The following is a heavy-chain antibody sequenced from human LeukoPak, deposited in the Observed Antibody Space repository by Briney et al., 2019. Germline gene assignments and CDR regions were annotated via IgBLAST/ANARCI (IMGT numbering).Heavy chain of an antibody. D-gene: IGHD2-15*01. V-gene: IGHV3-23*01. Sequence: GGSLRLSCAASGFTFSSYAMSWVRQAPGKGLEWVSAISSSGDTTYYADSVKGRFTISRDNSKNTLYLQMNFLRAEDTAVYYCAKGRGILSPDYWGQGTLVTVSS. J-gene: IGHJ4*02. CDR2: ISSSGDTT. CDR3: AKGRGILSPDY. CDR1: GFTFSSYA.